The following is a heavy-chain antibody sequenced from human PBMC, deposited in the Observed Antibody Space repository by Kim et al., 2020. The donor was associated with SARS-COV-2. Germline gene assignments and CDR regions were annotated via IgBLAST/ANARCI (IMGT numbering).Heavy chain of an antibody. CDR3: AKTGWDIAVAGSYYFDY. Sequence: GGSLRLSCAASGFTFSSYAMSWVRQAPGKGLEWVSAISGSGGSTYYADSVKGRFTISRDNSKNTLYLQMNSLRAEDTAVYYCAKTGWDIAVAGSYYFDYWGQGTLVTVSS. V-gene: IGHV3-23*01. CDR1: GFTFSSYA. J-gene: IGHJ4*02. D-gene: IGHD6-19*01. CDR2: ISGSGGST.